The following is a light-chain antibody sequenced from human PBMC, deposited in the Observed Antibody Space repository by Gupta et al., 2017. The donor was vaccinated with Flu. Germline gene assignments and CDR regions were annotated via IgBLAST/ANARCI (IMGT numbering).Light chain of an antibody. CDR2: GAS. V-gene: IGKV3-20*01. CDR3: QQKGSSPHT. J-gene: IGKJ1*01. Sequence: EIVLTQSPGTLSLSPGERATRSCRASQSVRSSYLAWYQQKPGQAPRLLIYGASSRATGIPDRFSGSGSGTEFTLTISRREPEDFAVYYCQQKGSSPHTFGQGTKVEIK. CDR1: QSVRSSY.